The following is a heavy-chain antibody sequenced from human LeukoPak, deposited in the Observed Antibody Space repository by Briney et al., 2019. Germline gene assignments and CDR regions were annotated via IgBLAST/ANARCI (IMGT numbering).Heavy chain of an antibody. CDR3: ARDSIAAAGKADYYMDV. D-gene: IGHD6-13*01. J-gene: IGHJ6*03. V-gene: IGHV1-18*01. CDR1: GYTFTSYG. Sequence: ASVKVSCKASGYTFTSYGISWVRQAPGQGLEWMGWISAYNGNTNYAQKLQGRVTMTTDTSTSTAYMELRSLGSDDTAVYYCARDSIAAAGKADYYMDVWGKGTTVTVSS. CDR2: ISAYNGNT.